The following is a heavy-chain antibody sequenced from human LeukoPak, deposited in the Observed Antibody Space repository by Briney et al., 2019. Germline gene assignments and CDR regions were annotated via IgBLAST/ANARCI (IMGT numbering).Heavy chain of an antibody. V-gene: IGHV3-23*01. CDR2: ISGSGGST. CDR3: AKYEVAAADTGSPIDY. J-gene: IGHJ4*02. Sequence: GGSLRLSCEASGFTFSIYAMSWVRQAPGKGLEWVSAISGSGGSTYYADSVKGRFTISRDNSKNTLYLQMNSLRAEDTAVYYCAKYEVAAADTGSPIDYWGQGTLVTVSS. D-gene: IGHD6-13*01. CDR1: GFTFSIYA.